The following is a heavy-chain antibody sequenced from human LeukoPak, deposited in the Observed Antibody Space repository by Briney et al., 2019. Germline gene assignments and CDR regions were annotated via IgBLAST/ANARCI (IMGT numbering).Heavy chain of an antibody. Sequence: SETLSLTCTVSGGSLSSSSYYWGWIRQPPGKGLEWIGSIYYSGSTYYNPSLKSRVTISVDTSKNPFPLKLSSVTAADPAVYYCAGYSSSWPFDYWGQGPLVTVSS. D-gene: IGHD6-13*01. V-gene: IGHV4-39*06. CDR3: AGYSSSWPFDY. CDR2: IYYSGST. J-gene: IGHJ4*02. CDR1: GGSLSSSSYY.